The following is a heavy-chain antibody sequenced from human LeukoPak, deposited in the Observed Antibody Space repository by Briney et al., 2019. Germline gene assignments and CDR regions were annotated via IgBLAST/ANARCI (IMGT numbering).Heavy chain of an antibody. Sequence: GGSLRLSCAASGFTFSGYAMTWVRQAPGKGLEWVSAISGRGDASYYAESVKGRFTISRDNSKSTLYLQMDSLRAEDTAVYYCAKAPPDKWEYYYGMDVWGKGTTVTVSS. D-gene: IGHD1-26*01. V-gene: IGHV3-23*01. CDR1: GFTFSGYA. J-gene: IGHJ6*04. CDR2: ISGRGDAS. CDR3: AKAPPDKWEYYYGMDV.